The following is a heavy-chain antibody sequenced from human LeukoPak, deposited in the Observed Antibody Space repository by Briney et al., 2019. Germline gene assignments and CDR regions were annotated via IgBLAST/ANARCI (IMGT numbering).Heavy chain of an antibody. D-gene: IGHD3-10*01. CDR3: ARDSSMLRGPLVIYYFDF. CDR2: IKYDGTNK. CDR1: GFTFSNYG. V-gene: IGHV3-30*02. Sequence: PGGSLRLSCAASGFTFSNYGMHWARQAPGKGLEWLAFIKYDGTNKYYADSVKGRFTISRDNSKNTLYLQMNSLRVEDTAVYYCARDSSMLRGPLVIYYFDFWGQGTLVTVSS. J-gene: IGHJ4*02.